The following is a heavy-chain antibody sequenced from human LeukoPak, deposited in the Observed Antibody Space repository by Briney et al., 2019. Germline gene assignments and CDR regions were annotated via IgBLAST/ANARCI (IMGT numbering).Heavy chain of an antibody. J-gene: IGHJ6*02. CDR1: GFTFSSYS. CDR2: ISSSSSYI. V-gene: IGHV3-21*01. CDR3: ARDPSRGSSPEPPD. D-gene: IGHD2-15*01. Sequence: NPGGSLRLSCAASGFTFSSYSMNWVRQAPGKGLEWVSSISSSSSYIYYADSVKGRFTISRDNAKNSLYLQMNSLRAEDTAVYYCARDPSRGSSPEPPDWGQGTTVTVSS.